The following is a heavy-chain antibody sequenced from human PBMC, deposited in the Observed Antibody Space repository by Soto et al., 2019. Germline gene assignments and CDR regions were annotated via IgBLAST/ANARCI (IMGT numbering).Heavy chain of an antibody. CDR3: ARVNAFNLY. J-gene: IGHJ4*02. CDR1: GAAFTAYD. D-gene: IGHD2-2*01. CDR2: VHYSGRT. V-gene: IGHV4-59*01. Sequence: SGTRCLTGTVSGAAFTAYDWSWIGQSPGKGLEWRGYVHYSGRTTYNPSLKSRVIMSAATSANPSSLTVISVTAAHTAVYYCARVNAFNLYWGQGTLVTVSS.